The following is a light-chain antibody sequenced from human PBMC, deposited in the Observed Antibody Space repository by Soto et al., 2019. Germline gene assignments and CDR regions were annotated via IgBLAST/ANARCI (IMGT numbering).Light chain of an antibody. CDR3: AAWDDSLNGVV. V-gene: IGLV1-44*01. J-gene: IGLJ3*02. CDR1: SSNIGNNT. Sequence: QPVLTLPPSASGTPGQRVSISCSGSSSNIGNNTVNWYQQLPGTAPKLLIYSNNQRPSGVPDRFSGSKSGTSASLAISGLQSEDEADYYCAAWDDSLNGVVFGGGTKLTVL. CDR2: SNN.